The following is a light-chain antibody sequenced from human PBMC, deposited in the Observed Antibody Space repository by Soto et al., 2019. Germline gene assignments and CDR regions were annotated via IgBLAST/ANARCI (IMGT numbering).Light chain of an antibody. CDR2: EVS. CDR1: SSDVGGYNY. CDR3: SSYSGSSSYL. Sequence: QSALTQPASVSGSLGQSITISCSGTSSDVGGYNYVSWYQQYPGKAPKHLIYEVSYRPSGVSNRFSGSKSGNTASLTISGLQAEDEADYYCSSYSGSSSYLFGTGTKLTVL. V-gene: IGLV2-14*01. J-gene: IGLJ1*01.